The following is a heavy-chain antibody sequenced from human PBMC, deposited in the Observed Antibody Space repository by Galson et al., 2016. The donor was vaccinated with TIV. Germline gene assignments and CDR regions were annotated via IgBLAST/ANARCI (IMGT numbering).Heavy chain of an antibody. V-gene: IGHV3-20*04. Sequence: SLRLSCATSGFNFDDSAFTWVRQVPGKGLEWVCDINWNGRKTRYRDSVTGRFTVSRDNGKKTLYLQLSSLRTEDTGLYYCTRNPAEMRNESDYYDYWGQGTLGTVSA. CDR3: TRNPAEMRNESDYYDY. CDR2: INWNGRKT. CDR1: GFNFDDSA. J-gene: IGHJ4*02. D-gene: IGHD5-24*01.